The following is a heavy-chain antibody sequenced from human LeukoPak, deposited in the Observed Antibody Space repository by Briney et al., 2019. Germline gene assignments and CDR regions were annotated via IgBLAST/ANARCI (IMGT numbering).Heavy chain of an antibody. V-gene: IGHV4-59*01. J-gene: IGHJ6*03. CDR2: IYYSGST. Sequence: KPSETLSLTCTVSGGSISSYYWSWIRQPPGKGLEWIGYIYYSGSTNYNPSLKSRVTISVDTSKNQFSLKLSSVTAADTAVYYCARAGTPDYYYYMDVRGKGTTVTVSS. D-gene: IGHD1-14*01. CDR1: GGSISSYY. CDR3: ARAGTPDYYYYMDV.